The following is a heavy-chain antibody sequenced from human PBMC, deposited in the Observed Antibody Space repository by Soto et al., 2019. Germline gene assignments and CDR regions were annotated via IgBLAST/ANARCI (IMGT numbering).Heavy chain of an antibody. V-gene: IGHV1-24*01. CDR1: GLTLPDLS. Sequence: QVQLVQSGAEVKKPGASVKVSCKVSGLTLPDLSIHWVRQAPGKGLEWMGGFDPEDGKVFYAQKFQGRVSMTLDTSTDTAYMELSGLRSEDTAFYYCAAETLPATVTFWYFNLWGRGTLVAVSS. J-gene: IGHJ2*01. CDR2: FDPEDGKV. CDR3: AAETLPATVTFWYFNL. D-gene: IGHD4-17*01.